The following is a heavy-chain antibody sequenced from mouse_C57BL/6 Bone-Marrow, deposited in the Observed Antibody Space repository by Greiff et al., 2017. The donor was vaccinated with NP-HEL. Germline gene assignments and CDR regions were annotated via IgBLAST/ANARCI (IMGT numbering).Heavy chain of an antibody. V-gene: IGHV1-9*01. CDR3: ARQLRLRTFAY. CDR1: GYTFTGYW. J-gene: IGHJ3*01. CDR2: ILPGSGST. Sequence: VQLQQSGAELMKPGASVKLSCKATGYTFTGYWIEWVKQRPGHGLEWIGEILPGSGSTNYNAKFKGKATFIADTSANTAYMQLSSLTTEDSAIYYCARQLRLRTFAYWGQGTLVTVSA. D-gene: IGHD3-2*02.